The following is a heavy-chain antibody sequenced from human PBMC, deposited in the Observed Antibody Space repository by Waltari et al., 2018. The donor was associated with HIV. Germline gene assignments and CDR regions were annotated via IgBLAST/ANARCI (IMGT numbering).Heavy chain of an antibody. V-gene: IGHV4-34*01. Sequence: QVQLQQWGAGLLKPSETLSLTCAVYGGSFSGYYWSWIRQPPGKGLEWTGEITHSGSTNSNPSLKSRVTISVDTSKNQFSLKLSSVTAADTAVYYCARAPGSSWGRFRDYWGQGTLVTVSS. J-gene: IGHJ4*02. CDR2: ITHSGST. CDR3: ARAPGSSWGRFRDY. CDR1: GGSFSGYY. D-gene: IGHD6-13*01.